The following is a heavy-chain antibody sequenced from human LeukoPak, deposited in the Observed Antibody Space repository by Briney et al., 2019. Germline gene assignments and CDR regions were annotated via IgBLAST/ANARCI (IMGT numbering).Heavy chain of an antibody. CDR1: GVTFGVAW. V-gene: IGHV3-15*01. D-gene: IGHD3-9*01. CDR2: IKSNSDGRTT. J-gene: IGHJ4*02. CDR3: NTIMTIVTHNFDY. Sequence: PWGSLRLSCAVSGVTFGVAWMTWVRQAPGKGLEWLGRIKSNSDGRTTDYSAPVKGRFTISRDDTKYMLYLQMNSLTTEETDVYYCNTIMTIVTHNFDYWGEGTLVTVSS.